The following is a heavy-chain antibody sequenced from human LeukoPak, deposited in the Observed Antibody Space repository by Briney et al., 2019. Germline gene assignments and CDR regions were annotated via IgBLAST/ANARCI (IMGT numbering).Heavy chain of an antibody. D-gene: IGHD6-19*01. J-gene: IGHJ6*04. V-gene: IGHV3-23*01. CDR1: GFTFSGCA. CDR3: AKDRWEQWLGVSYYDYGMDV. Sequence: PGGSLRLSCAASGFTFSGCAMSWVRQAPGKGLEWVSGISGGGGGTNYADSVKGRFTISRDNPKNTLYLEMNHLRVEGTAVYYCAKDRWEQWLGVSYYDYGMDVWGKGTTVTVSS. CDR2: ISGGGGGT.